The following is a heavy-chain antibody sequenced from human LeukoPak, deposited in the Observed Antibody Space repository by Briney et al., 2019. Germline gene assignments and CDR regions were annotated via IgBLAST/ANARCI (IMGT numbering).Heavy chain of an antibody. J-gene: IGHJ4*02. Sequence: PGRSLRLSCAASGFTFSSHGMHWVRQAPGKGLEWVAVISDDGGIEYYADSVKGRFTISRDNSKNTVSLQMNSLRDDDTAVFYCTKEGATGSRYNFDYWGQGTLVTVS. CDR1: GFTFSSHG. CDR2: ISDDGGIE. V-gene: IGHV3-30*18. D-gene: IGHD2-15*01. CDR3: TKEGATGSRYNFDY.